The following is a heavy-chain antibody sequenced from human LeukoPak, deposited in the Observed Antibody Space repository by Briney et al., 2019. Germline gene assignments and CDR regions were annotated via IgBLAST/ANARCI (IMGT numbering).Heavy chain of an antibody. CDR1: GYTFTGYY. CDR3: ARVAGPIGKAKGAAFGI. D-gene: IGHD3-16*01. J-gene: IGHJ3*02. V-gene: IGHV1-2*06. Sequence: ASVKVSCKASGYTFTGYYMHWVRQAPGQGLEWMGRINPNSGGTNYAQKFQGRVTMTRDTSISTAYMELSGLRSDDTAVYYCARVAGPIGKAKGAAFGIWGQGTMVTVSS. CDR2: INPNSGGT.